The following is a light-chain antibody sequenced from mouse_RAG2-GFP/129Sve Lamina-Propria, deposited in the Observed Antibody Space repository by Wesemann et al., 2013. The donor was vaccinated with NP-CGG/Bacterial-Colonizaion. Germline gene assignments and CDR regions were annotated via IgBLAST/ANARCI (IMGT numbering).Light chain of an antibody. CDR2: SAS. J-gene: IGKJ1*01. CDR1: QNVGTA. Sequence: DIVMTQSLKFMSTTVGDRVSITCKASQNVGTAVAWYQQKPGQSPKLLIYSASNRYTGVPDRFTGSGSGTDFTLTISNMQSEDLADYFCQQYSSYPRTFGGGTKLEIK. CDR3: QQYSSYPRT. V-gene: IGKV6-13*01.